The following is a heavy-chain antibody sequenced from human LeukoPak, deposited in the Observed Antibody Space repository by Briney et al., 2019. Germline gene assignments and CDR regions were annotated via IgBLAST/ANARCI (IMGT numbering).Heavy chain of an antibody. D-gene: IGHD2-2*01. CDR2: INPSGGST. Sequence: ASVKVSCKASGYTFTSYYMHWVRQAPGQGLEWMGIINPSGGSTNYAQKLQGRVTMTTDTSTSTAYMELRSLRSDDTAVYYCARDDIVVVPAVGAPGDAFDIWGQGTMVTVSS. CDR3: ARDDIVVVPAVGAPGDAFDI. V-gene: IGHV1-46*01. CDR1: GYTFTSYY. J-gene: IGHJ3*02.